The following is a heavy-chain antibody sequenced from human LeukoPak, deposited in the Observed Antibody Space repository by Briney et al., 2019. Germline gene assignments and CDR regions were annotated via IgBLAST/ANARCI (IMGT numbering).Heavy chain of an antibody. Sequence: PGGSLRLSCAASGFTFNNYAMNWIRQPPGKGLEWIGEINHSGSTNYNPSLKSRVTISVDTSKNQFSLKLSSVTAADTAVYYCARDSGTTGEVKFDPWGQGTLVTVSS. V-gene: IGHV4-34*01. CDR2: INHSGST. CDR1: GFTFNNYA. CDR3: ARDSGTTGEVKFDP. J-gene: IGHJ5*02. D-gene: IGHD3-10*01.